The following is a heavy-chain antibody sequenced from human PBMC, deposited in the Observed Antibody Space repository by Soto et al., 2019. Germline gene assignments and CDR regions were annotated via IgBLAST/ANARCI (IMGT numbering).Heavy chain of an antibody. CDR2: VNAGYCNK. Sequence: ASVKVSCKASGYTFRSYSMHWGRQAPGQRLEWMRWVNAGYCNKKTSQKFQDRGTISRDPSARTDYMELTSLRSEDTAVYYCARDTGDGTFDFWGQGTLVTVSS. D-gene: IGHD7-27*01. CDR1: GYTFRSYS. J-gene: IGHJ4*02. CDR3: ARDTGDGTFDF. V-gene: IGHV1-3*01.